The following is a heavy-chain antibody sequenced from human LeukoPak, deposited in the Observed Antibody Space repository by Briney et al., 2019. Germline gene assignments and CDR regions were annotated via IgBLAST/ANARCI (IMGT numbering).Heavy chain of an antibody. D-gene: IGHD3-16*01. CDR3: ARGAYGYVWGSETLYFDY. Sequence: SQTLSLTCAVSGGSISSGGYSWSWIRQPPGKGLEWIGYIYHSGSTYYNPSLKSRVTISVDTSKNQLSLKLSSVTAADTAVYYCARGAYGYVWGSETLYFDYWGQGTLVTVSS. J-gene: IGHJ4*02. CDR2: IYHSGST. V-gene: IGHV4-30-2*01. CDR1: GGSISSGGYS.